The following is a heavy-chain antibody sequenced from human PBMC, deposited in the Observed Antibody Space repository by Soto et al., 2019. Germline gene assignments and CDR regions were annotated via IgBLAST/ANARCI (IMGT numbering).Heavy chain of an antibody. V-gene: IGHV4-31*03. CDR3: ARDLWGYCGTDCYPLDV. CDR1: GGSISSGGYY. D-gene: IGHD2-21*02. Sequence: TLSLTCTVSGGSISSGGYYWSWIRQHPGKGLEWIGYIYYSGSTYYNPSLKSRVTVSVDTSKNQFSLNLTSVTAADTAVYYCARDLWGYCGTDCYPLDVWGQGTTVTVSS. J-gene: IGHJ6*02. CDR2: IYYSGST.